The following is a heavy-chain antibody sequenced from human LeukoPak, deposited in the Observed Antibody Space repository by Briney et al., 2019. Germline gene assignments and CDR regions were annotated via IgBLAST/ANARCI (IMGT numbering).Heavy chain of an antibody. CDR3: ARDPKVSGYYNYMDV. D-gene: IGHD5/OR15-5a*01. CDR1: GYTFSDYY. CDR2: IRPNSGET. J-gene: IGHJ6*03. V-gene: IGHV1-2*06. Sequence: ASVKVSCTPSGYTFSDYYIHWVRQAPGEGLEWMGRIRPNSGETNYAEKFQGRVTMTWDTSISTVYMELSRLTSEDTAVYYCARDPKVSGYYNYMDVWGRGTDVTVSS.